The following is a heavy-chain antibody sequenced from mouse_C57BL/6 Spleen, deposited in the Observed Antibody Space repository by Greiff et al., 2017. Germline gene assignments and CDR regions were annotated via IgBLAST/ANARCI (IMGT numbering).Heavy chain of an antibody. J-gene: IGHJ4*01. CDR3: ARWGNYYAMDY. D-gene: IGHD2-1*01. V-gene: IGHV1-52*01. Sequence: QVQLQQPGAELVRPGSSVKLSCKASGYTFTSYWMHWVKQRPIQGLEWVGNIDPSDSETHYNQKFKDKATLTVDKSSSPAYMQLSSLTSEDSAVYYCARWGNYYAMDYWGQGTSVTVSS. CDR1: GYTFTSYW. CDR2: IDPSDSET.